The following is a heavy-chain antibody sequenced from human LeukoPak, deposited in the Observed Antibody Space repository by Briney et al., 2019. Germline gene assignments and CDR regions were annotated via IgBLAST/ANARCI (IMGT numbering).Heavy chain of an antibody. Sequence: SGPTLVNPTQTLTLTCTSSGFSLSTSGVGVGWIRQPPGKALEWLALIYWDDDKRYSPSLKSRLTITKDTSKNQVVLTMTNMDPVDTATYYCAHSGSPVSGNSNSFDYWGQGTLVTVSS. CDR1: GFSLSTSGVG. D-gene: IGHD4-23*01. CDR2: IYWDDDK. J-gene: IGHJ4*02. CDR3: AHSGSPVSGNSNSFDY. V-gene: IGHV2-5*02.